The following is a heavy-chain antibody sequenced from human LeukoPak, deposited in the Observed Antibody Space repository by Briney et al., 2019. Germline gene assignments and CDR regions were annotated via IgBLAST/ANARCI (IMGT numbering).Heavy chain of an antibody. CDR2: FDPENGET. J-gene: IGHJ3*02. CDR3: ATPSGSYAGDAFDI. CDR1: GYTLTELS. Sequence: VASVKVSCKVSGYTLTELSMHWVRQAPGKGLEWMGGFDPENGETIYPQKSQGRVTMTEDTSTDTAYMELSSLRSEDTAVYYCATPSGSYAGDAFDIWGRGTMVTVSS. V-gene: IGHV1-24*01. D-gene: IGHD1-26*01.